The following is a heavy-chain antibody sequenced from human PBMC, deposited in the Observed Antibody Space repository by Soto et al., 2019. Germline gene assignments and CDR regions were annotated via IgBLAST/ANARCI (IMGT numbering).Heavy chain of an antibody. J-gene: IGHJ6*02. CDR2: ISAYNGNT. V-gene: IGHV1-18*01. D-gene: IGHD4-17*01. CDR1: GYTFTSYG. CDR3: ARLSHYGDLARDYYYYGMDV. Sequence: ASVKVSCKASGYTFTSYGISWVRQAPGQGLEWMGWISAYNGNTNYAQKLQGRVTMTTDTSTSTAYMELRSLRSDDTAVYYCARLSHYGDLARDYYYYGMDVWGRGTTVTVSS.